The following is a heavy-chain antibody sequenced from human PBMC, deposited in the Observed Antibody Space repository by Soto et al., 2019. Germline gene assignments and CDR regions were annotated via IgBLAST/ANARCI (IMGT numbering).Heavy chain of an antibody. V-gene: IGHV1-46*01. Sequence: QVQLVQSGAEVKKPGASVKVSCKASGYTFTSYYMHWVRQAPGQGLEWMGIINPSGGSTSYAQKFQGRVTMTRDTYTSTVYMELSSLRSEDTAVYYCARSHCSGGSCYSGGGWFDPWGQGTLVTVSS. CDR1: GYTFTSYY. J-gene: IGHJ5*02. D-gene: IGHD2-15*01. CDR2: INPSGGST. CDR3: ARSHCSGGSCYSGGGWFDP.